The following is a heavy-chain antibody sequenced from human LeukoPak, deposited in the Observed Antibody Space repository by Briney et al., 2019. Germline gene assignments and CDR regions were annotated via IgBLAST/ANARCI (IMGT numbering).Heavy chain of an antibody. D-gene: IGHD6-19*01. V-gene: IGHV4-34*01. CDR2: INHSGST. Sequence: SETLSLTCAVYGGSFSGCYWSWIRQAPGKGLEWIGEINHSGSTNYNPSLKSRVTISVDTSKNQFSLRLSSVTAADTAVYYCARVPSTLRRHEKQWLVINYYYYYMDVWGKGTTVTVSS. J-gene: IGHJ6*03. CDR1: GGSFSGCY. CDR3: ARVPSTLRRHEKQWLVINYYYYYMDV.